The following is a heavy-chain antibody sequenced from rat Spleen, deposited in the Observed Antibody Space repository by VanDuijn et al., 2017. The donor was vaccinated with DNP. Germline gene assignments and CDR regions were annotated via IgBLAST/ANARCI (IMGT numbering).Heavy chain of an antibody. Sequence: EVQLVESGGGLVRPGRSLKLSCAASGFAFSDYYMAWVRQAPAKGLEWVASISHNGGYTYYRDSVKGRFTISRDYAKTSLYLQMDSLRSEDTATYYCAKDRITMMVGGFAYWGQGTLVTVSS. CDR2: ISHNGGYT. CDR3: AKDRITMMVGGFAY. D-gene: IGHD1-12*02. CDR1: GFAFSDYY. V-gene: IGHV5-20*01. J-gene: IGHJ3*01.